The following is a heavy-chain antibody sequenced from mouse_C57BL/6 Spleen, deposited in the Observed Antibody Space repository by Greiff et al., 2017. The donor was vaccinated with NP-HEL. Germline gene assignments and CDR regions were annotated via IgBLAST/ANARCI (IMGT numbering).Heavy chain of an antibody. CDR2: IDPENGDT. J-gene: IGHJ3*01. Sequence: QSGAELVRPGASVKLSCTASGFNIKDDYMHWVKQRPEQGLEWIGWIDPENGDTEYASKFQGKATITADTSSNTAYLQLSSLTSEDTAVYYCTTYYSPYWGQGTLVTVSA. CDR1: GFNIKDDY. V-gene: IGHV14-4*01. CDR3: TTYYSPY. D-gene: IGHD1-1*01.